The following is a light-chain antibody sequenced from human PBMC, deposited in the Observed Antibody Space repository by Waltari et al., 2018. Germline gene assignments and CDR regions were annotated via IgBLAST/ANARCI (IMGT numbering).Light chain of an antibody. Sequence: DIQLTQSPSSLSASVGDRVTMTCRASQSVENWLAWYQQKPGQAPKVIIYKASTSDSGVPSRFSGSGFGTEFTLTITSLQPDDFATYYCQQYHSDLLTFGGGTKVEIK. CDR2: KAS. CDR1: QSVENW. V-gene: IGKV1-5*03. CDR3: QQYHSDLLT. J-gene: IGKJ4*02.